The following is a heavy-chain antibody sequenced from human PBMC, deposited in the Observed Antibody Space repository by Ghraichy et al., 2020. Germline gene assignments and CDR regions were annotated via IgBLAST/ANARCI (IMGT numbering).Heavy chain of an antibody. D-gene: IGHD3-10*01. CDR3: ARTLLVRGVRPPTPLHSYIMDV. V-gene: IGHV2-26*01. CDR2: LFSDDKE. J-gene: IGHJ6*02. Sequence: SGPTLVKPTETLTLTCTVAGFSLSNPGMGVSWIRQPPGKALEWLAHLFSDDKEYYNTSLKTRLTISKVTSKRQVVLRVNNLDPLDTGTYFCARTLLVRGVRPPTPLHSYIMDVWGQGTAVTVSS. CDR1: GFSLSNPGMG.